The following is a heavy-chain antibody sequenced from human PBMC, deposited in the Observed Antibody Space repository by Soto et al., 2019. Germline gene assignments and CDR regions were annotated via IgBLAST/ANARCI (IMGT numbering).Heavy chain of an antibody. Sequence: PSETLSLTCAVSGGSISSGGYSWSWIRQPPGKGLEWIGYIYQSGSTHYNPSLKGRVTISVDRSKNQFSLKLSSVTAADTAVYYCARDQREGNWFDPWGHGTLVTVSS. CDR3: ARDQREGNWFDP. CDR2: IYQSGST. V-gene: IGHV4-30-2*01. J-gene: IGHJ5*02. CDR1: GGSISSGGYS.